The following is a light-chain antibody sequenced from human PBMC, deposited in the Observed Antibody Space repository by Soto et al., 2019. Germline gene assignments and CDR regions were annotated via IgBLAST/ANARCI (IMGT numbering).Light chain of an antibody. Sequence: EIVMTQSPDTLSVSPGERATLICRASQSVGSNLAWYQQKPGQAPRLLIYGASTRATGIPARFSGWGSGTEFTLTISSLQSEDFAIYSCLQYHNLWAFGRGTQVEIK. CDR3: LQYHNLWA. CDR1: QSVGSN. CDR2: GAS. V-gene: IGKV3D-15*01. J-gene: IGKJ4*02.